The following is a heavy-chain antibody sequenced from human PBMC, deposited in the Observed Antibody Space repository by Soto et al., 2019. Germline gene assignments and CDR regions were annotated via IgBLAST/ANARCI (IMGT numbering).Heavy chain of an antibody. V-gene: IGHV3-7*03. Sequence: GGSLRLSCAASGFTFSSYWMSWVRQAPGKGLEWVANIKQEGSEKYYMDSVKGRFTISRDNAKNSLYLQMISLRVDDTAVYYRARRYSSTFDIWGQGTMVTVSS. J-gene: IGHJ3*02. CDR2: IKQEGSEK. CDR1: GFTFSSYW. CDR3: ARRYSSTFDI. D-gene: IGHD5-18*01.